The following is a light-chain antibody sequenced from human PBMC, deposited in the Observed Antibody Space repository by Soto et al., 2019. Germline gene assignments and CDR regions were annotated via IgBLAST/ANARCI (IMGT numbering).Light chain of an antibody. CDR2: DAS. CDR1: QSVSSY. CDR3: QQRSNWPPFT. V-gene: IGKV3-11*01. Sequence: EIVLTQSPATLSLSPGERATLSCRASQSVSSYLAWYQQKPGQAPRLLIYDASNRATGIPARFSGSGSGTDFTLTISSLETEDFAVYYCQQRSNWPPFTFGPETKVDIK. J-gene: IGKJ3*01.